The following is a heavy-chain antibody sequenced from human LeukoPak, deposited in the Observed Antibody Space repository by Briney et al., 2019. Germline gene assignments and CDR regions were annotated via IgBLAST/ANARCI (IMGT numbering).Heavy chain of an antibody. V-gene: IGHV3-7*01. Sequence: GSLKLSCAASGITVSYYWMGWVHPAPGKGLEWVANIKHDGSEIYYVDFVKGRFTISRDTAKDSLYLQMNSLRAEDRAVYYCARDRGHSGYDLYDYWGQGTLVTVSS. J-gene: IGHJ4*02. CDR2: IKHDGSEI. CDR3: ARDRGHSGYDLYDY. CDR1: GITVSYYW. D-gene: IGHD5-12*01.